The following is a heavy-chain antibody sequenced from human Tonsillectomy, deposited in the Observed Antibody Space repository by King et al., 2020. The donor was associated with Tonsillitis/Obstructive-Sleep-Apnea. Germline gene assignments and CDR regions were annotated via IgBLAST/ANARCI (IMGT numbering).Heavy chain of an antibody. J-gene: IGHJ6*03. D-gene: IGHD1-7*01. CDR3: ARDYGFWNITGTKGNYYYHYMDV. Sequence: QLVQSGAEVKKPGSSVKVSCKASGGTFDIYGISWVRQAPGQRPEWMGRILPIRGIVNYAQKFQGRVTLNADKSTNTAYMELTSLRSEDTAVYYCARDYGFWNITGTKGNYYYHYMDVWGKGTTVTVSS. CDR2: ILPIRGIV. V-gene: IGHV1-69*09. CDR1: GGTFDIYG.